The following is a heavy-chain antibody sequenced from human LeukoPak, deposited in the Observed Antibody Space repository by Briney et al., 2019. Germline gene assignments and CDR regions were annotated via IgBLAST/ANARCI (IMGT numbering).Heavy chain of an antibody. Sequence: GGSLRLSCVASGFAFSDYGMDWVRQAPGKGLEWVTVIWYDGGNKYYADSVKGRFTISRDNSKNTLYLQMNSLRVEDTAVYYCARSREGSATNGMDVWGQGTTVTVAS. CDR3: ARSREGSATNGMDV. CDR1: GFAFSDYG. CDR2: IWYDGGNK. J-gene: IGHJ6*02. D-gene: IGHD1-26*01. V-gene: IGHV3-33*08.